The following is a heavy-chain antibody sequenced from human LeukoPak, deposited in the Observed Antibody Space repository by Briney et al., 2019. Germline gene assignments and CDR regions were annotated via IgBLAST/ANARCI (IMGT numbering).Heavy chain of an antibody. Sequence: GGSLRLSCVASGFTFSSYGMHWVRQAPGKGLEWVAVISYDGSNKYYADSVKGRFTISRDNSKNTLYLQMNSLRAEDTAVYYCAKEYCSSTSCSVYFQHWGQGTLVTVSS. J-gene: IGHJ1*01. D-gene: IGHD2-2*01. CDR2: ISYDGSNK. CDR1: GFTFSSYG. V-gene: IGHV3-30*18. CDR3: AKEYCSSTSCSVYFQH.